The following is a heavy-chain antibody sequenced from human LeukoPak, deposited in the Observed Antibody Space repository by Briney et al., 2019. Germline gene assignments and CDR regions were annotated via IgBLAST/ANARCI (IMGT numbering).Heavy chain of an antibody. J-gene: IGHJ4*02. V-gene: IGHV4-4*02. CDR2: VNLQGST. CDR1: GGSISDTNC. CDR3: AREGGPYRPLDY. Sequence: SGTLSLTCGVSGGSISDTNCWTWFRQPPGKGLEWIGEVNLQGSTNYNPSPKSRAAISVDKSENHISLKLTSVTAADTAVYYCAREGGPYRPLDYSGQGTLVTVAS.